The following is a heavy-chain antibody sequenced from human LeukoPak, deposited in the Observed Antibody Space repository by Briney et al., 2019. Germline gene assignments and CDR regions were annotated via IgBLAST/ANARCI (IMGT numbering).Heavy chain of an antibody. J-gene: IGHJ4*02. V-gene: IGHV3-23*01. CDR2: ISGSGSDT. CDR3: AGSSGWWAHDY. Sequence: GGSLRLSRAASGLTFTIYGMTWVRQAPGKGLEWVSSISGSGSDTYYADSVKGRFTISRDNSKNTLYVQMVSLRAEDTAIYYCAGSSGWWAHDYWGQGTLVTVSS. D-gene: IGHD6-19*01. CDR1: GLTFTIYG.